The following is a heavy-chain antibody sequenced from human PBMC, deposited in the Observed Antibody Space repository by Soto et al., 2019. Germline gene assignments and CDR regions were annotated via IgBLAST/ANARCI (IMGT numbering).Heavy chain of an antibody. CDR2: IYYSGST. CDR1: GGSVSSGSYY. V-gene: IGHV4-61*01. J-gene: IGHJ5*02. CDR3: ARLAARPRWFDP. D-gene: IGHD6-6*01. Sequence: QVQLQESGPGLVKPSETLSLTCTVSGGSVSSGSYYWSWIRQPPGKGLEWIGYIYYSGSTNYNPSLMSRVTISVDTSKNQFSLKLSSVTAADTAVYYCARLAARPRWFDPWGQGTLVTVSS.